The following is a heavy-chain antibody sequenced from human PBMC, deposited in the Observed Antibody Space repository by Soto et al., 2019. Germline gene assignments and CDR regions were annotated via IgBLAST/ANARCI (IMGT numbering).Heavy chain of an antibody. Sequence: SLRLSCAASGFTFSSYAMSWVRQAPGKGLEWVSAISGSGGSTYYADSVKGRFTISRDNSKNTLYLQMNSLRAEDTAVYYCAKALLAARNYFDYWGQGTLVTVSS. CDR1: GFTFSSYA. V-gene: IGHV3-23*01. D-gene: IGHD6-6*01. J-gene: IGHJ4*02. CDR2: ISGSGGST. CDR3: AKALLAARNYFDY.